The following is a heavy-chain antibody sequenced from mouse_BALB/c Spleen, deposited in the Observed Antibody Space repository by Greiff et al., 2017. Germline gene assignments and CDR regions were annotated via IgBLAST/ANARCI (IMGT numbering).Heavy chain of an antibody. J-gene: IGHJ4*01. CDR2: INPSSGYT. CDR1: GYTFTSYT. Sequence: VQLQQSGAELARPGASVTMSCKASGYTFTSYTMHWVKQRPGQGLEWIGYINPSSGYTNYNQKFKDKATLTADKSSSTAYMQLSSLTSEDAAVYYCRGDYYAMDYWGQGTSVTVSS. CDR3: RGDYYAMDY. V-gene: IGHV1-4*01.